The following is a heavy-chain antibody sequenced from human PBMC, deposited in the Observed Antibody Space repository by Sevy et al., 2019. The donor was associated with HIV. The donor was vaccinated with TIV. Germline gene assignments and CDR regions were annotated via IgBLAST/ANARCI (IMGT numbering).Heavy chain of an antibody. V-gene: IGHV3-7*01. CDR2: IKQDGSEK. CDR3: ARLLQLWLPFDY. J-gene: IGHJ4*02. CDR1: GFTFSSYR. Sequence: GGSLRLSCAASGFTFSSYRMSWVRQAPGKGLEWVANIKQDGSEKYYVDSVKGRFTISRDNAKNSLYLQMNSLRAEDTAVYYCARLLQLWLPFDYWGQGTLVTVSS. D-gene: IGHD5-18*01.